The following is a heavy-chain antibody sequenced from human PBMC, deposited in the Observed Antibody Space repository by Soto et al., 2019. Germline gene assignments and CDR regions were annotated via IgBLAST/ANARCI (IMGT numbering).Heavy chain of an antibody. J-gene: IGHJ3*02. CDR2: ILVGGST. V-gene: IGHV3-23*01. CDR3: AKATATGGGAFEI. CDR1: GFICSSYD. Sequence: PGGSLRLSCGVSGFICSSYDMSWARQAPGKGLEWVSTILVGGSTHYEDSVKGRFTISRDTSKNTVYLQMNSLTAGDTAVYYCAKATATGGGAFEICGQGTMVTVSS. D-gene: IGHD2-8*02.